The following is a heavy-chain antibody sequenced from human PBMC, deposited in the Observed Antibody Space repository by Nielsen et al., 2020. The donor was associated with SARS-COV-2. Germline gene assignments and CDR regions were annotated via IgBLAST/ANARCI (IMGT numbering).Heavy chain of an antibody. D-gene: IGHD3-3*01. V-gene: IGHV3-74*01. J-gene: IGHJ6*02. CDR2: INSDGSST. CDR3: ARGLGYDFWSGYYPYYYYGMDV. Sequence: GGSLRLSCAASGFTFSSYWMHWVRQAPGKGLVWVSRINSDGSSTSYADSVKGRFTISRDNAKNTLYLQMNSLRAEDTAVYYCARGLGYDFWSGYYPYYYYGMDVWGQGTTVTVSS. CDR1: GFTFSSYW.